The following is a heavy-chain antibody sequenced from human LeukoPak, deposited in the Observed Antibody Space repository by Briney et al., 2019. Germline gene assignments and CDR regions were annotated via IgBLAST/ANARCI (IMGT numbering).Heavy chain of an antibody. CDR2: IIPIFGTA. V-gene: IGHV1-69*01. CDR3: ARARPLVVVKDYYYYGMDV. J-gene: IGHJ6*02. CDR1: GGTFSSYA. Sequence: SVKVSCKASGGTFSSYAISWVRQAPGQGLEWMGGIIPIFGTANYAQKLQGRVTITADESTSTAYMELSSLRSEDTAVYYCARARPLVVVKDYYYYGMDVWGQGTTVTVFS. D-gene: IGHD3-22*01.